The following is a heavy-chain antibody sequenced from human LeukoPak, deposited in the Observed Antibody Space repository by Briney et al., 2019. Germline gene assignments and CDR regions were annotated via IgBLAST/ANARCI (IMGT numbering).Heavy chain of an antibody. CDR1: GFTFSTYD. CDR2: ISTTSRYI. D-gene: IGHD2-8*02. Sequence: GGSLRLSCAASGFTFSTYDMNWVRQAPGKGLEWVSSISTTSRYIYYADSVRGRFTISRDNARNSLYLQMNSLRAEDTALYYCARMHCTGGGGFSIRMGASHIWGQGTMVTVSS. J-gene: IGHJ3*02. CDR3: ARMHCTGGGGFSIRMGASHI. V-gene: IGHV3-21*01.